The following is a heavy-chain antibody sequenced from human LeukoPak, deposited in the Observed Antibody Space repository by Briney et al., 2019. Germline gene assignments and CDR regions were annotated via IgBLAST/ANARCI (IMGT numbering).Heavy chain of an antibody. D-gene: IGHD2-15*01. Sequence: PGRSLRLSCAASGFTFSSYALHWVRQAPGKGLEWVAVISYDGSNKYYADSVKGRLTISRDNSKNTLYLQMNSLRAEDTAVYYCARGYCSGGSCYYFDYWGQGTLVTVSS. J-gene: IGHJ4*02. V-gene: IGHV3-30*04. CDR3: ARGYCSGGSCYYFDY. CDR1: GFTFSSYA. CDR2: ISYDGSNK.